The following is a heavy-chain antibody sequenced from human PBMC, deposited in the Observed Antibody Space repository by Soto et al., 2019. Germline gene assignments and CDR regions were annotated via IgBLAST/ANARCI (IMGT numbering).Heavy chain of an antibody. Sequence: SETLSLTCTVSGDSITSNYWSWIRQSPGQGLEWIGYFHYSLNTNYNPSLKSRVIISVDTSKNQFFLKLTSVTAADTAMYYCAKTQEGGFDSWGQGFLVTVSS. CDR1: GDSITSNY. V-gene: IGHV4-59*01. J-gene: IGHJ5*01. D-gene: IGHD3-16*01. CDR3: AKTQEGGFDS. CDR2: FHYSLNT.